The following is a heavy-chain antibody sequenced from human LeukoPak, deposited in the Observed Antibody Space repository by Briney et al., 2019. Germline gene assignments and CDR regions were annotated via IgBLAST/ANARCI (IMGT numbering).Heavy chain of an antibody. D-gene: IGHD3-22*01. CDR2: INPSGGST. CDR1: GYTFTSYY. CDR3: ARVMSGYDSSGYSSKMFDY. Sequence: ASVKVSCKASGYTFTSYYMHWVRQAPGQGLEWMGIINPSGGSTSYAQKFQGRVTMTRDTSTSTVYMELSSLRSEDTAVYYCARVMSGYDSSGYSSKMFDYLGQGTLVTVSS. J-gene: IGHJ4*02. V-gene: IGHV1-46*01.